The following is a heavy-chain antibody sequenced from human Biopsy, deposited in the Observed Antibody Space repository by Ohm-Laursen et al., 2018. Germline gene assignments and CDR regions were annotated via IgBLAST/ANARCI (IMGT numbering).Heavy chain of an antibody. V-gene: IGHV4-4*07. D-gene: IGHD3-10*01. CDR3: ARAPPLIRGVLESWFDP. J-gene: IGHJ5*02. CDR2: IYIDGTS. CDR1: GGFISSYY. Sequence: GTLSLTCSVSGGFISSYYWSWIRQSAGRGLEWIGRIYIDGTSDYNPSLKNRVSMSVDSSKKQFSLRLTSLSVADTAKYYCARAPPLIRGVLESWFDPWGQGTLVIVSS.